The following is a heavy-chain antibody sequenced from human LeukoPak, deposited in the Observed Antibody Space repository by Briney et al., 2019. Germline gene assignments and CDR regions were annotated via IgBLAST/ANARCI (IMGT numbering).Heavy chain of an antibody. CDR2: ISPDGTLK. CDR3: ARDSGGLTSLDTFDK. Sequence: PGGNLRLSCAASRFPFDRHFMHWLRQAPGKGLKGVVVISPDGTLKSYRASVEGRFTISRDNSKNTLDLHMNGLRAEDAAVYYCARDSGGLTSLDTFDKWGQGTLVAVSS. D-gene: IGHD3/OR15-3a*01. V-gene: IGHV3-30*10. J-gene: IGHJ4*02. CDR1: RFPFDRHF.